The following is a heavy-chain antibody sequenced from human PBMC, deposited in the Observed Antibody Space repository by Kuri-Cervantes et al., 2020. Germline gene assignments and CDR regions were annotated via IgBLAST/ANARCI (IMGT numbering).Heavy chain of an antibody. CDR1: GFTFSSYD. D-gene: IGHD5-12*01. CDR2: IGTAGDT. CDR3: ARVGYDSLYYYYYMDV. V-gene: IGHV3-13*01. J-gene: IGHJ6*03. Sequence: GGSLRLSCAASGFTFSSYDMHWVRQATGKGLEWVSAIGTAGDTYYPGSVKGRFTISRDNAKNSLYLQMNSLRAEDTAVYYCARVGYDSLYYYYYMDVWGKGTTVTVSS.